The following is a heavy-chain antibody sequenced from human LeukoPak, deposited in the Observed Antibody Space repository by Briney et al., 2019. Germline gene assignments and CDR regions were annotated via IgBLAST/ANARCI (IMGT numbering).Heavy chain of an antibody. CDR2: ISVSGNT. CDR1: GFTLSSYA. D-gene: IGHD2-21*02. J-gene: IGHJ4*02. CDR3: AKDMSGGDCPDY. V-gene: IGHV3-23*01. Sequence: PGGSLRLSCAASGFTLSSYAMSWVRQGPGKGLEWVSAISVSGNTYHAKSVKGRFTISRDNSKNTLYLQMNSLRAEDTAVYYCAKDMSGGDCPDYWGQGTLVTVSS.